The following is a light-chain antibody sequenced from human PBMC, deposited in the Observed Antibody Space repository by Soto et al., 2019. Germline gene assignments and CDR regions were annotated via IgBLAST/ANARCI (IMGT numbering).Light chain of an antibody. V-gene: IGKV1-12*01. J-gene: IGKJ1*01. CDR1: QAIDSW. Sequence: DIQMTQSPSSVSASVGDRVTITCRASQAIDSWLAWYQQKPGEAPKLLIFTGSLLHSGVPPRFSRSGSGTDFTLTISSLQPEDFATYYCQQTLSFPPTFGQGTKV. CDR3: QQTLSFPPT. CDR2: TGS.